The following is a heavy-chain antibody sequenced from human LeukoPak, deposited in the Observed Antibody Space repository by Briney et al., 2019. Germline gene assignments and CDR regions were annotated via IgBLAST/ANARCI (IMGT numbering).Heavy chain of an antibody. V-gene: IGHV4-34*01. Sequence: PSETLSLTCAVYGGSFSGYYWSWIRQPPGKGLEWIGEINHSGSTNYNPYLKSRVTISVDTSKNQFSLKLSSVTAADTAVYYCARQISPALEYYYDSSGYRFDYWGQGTLVTVSS. CDR2: INHSGST. CDR1: GGSFSGYY. J-gene: IGHJ4*02. D-gene: IGHD3-22*01. CDR3: ARQISPALEYYYDSSGYRFDY.